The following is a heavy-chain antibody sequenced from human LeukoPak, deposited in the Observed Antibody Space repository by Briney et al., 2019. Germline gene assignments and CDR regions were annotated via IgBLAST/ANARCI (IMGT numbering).Heavy chain of an antibody. CDR1: GFTFSGSA. D-gene: IGHD2-2*01. J-gene: IGHJ4*02. CDR2: MSNDGDNK. V-gene: IGHV3-30*04. Sequence: PGGSLKLSCAASGFTFSGSAMHWVRQAPGKGLEWLALMSNDGDNKDYADSVKGRFTISRDNAKNSLYLQMNSLRAEDTAVYYCARGVGVPAAIYNYWGQGTLVTVSS. CDR3: ARGVGVPAAIYNY.